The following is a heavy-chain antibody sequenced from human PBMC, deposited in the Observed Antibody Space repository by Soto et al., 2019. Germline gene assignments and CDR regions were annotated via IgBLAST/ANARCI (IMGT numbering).Heavy chain of an antibody. J-gene: IGHJ4*02. CDR2: ISGSGGST. Sequence: EVQLLESGGGLVQPGGSLRLSCAASGFTFSSYAMSWVRQAPGKGLEWVSAISGSGGSTYYADSVKGRFTISRDNSKNTLYLQMNSRRAEDTAVYYCSKDIHYYDSSGYRDYWGQGTLVTVSS. CDR3: SKDIHYYDSSGYRDY. V-gene: IGHV3-23*01. CDR1: GFTFSSYA. D-gene: IGHD3-22*01.